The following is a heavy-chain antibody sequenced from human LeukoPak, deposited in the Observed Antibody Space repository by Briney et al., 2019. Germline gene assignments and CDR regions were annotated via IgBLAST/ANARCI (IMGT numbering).Heavy chain of an antibody. V-gene: IGHV4-39*01. Sequence: SETLSLTCTVSGGSISNSNYYWGWIRQPPGKGLEWIGNIYYSGSTYYNPSLKSRVTISVDTSKNQFSLMLSSVTAADTAVYYCARGNRKGKTAAGIVAWGQGTLSPSPQ. CDR2: IYYSGST. CDR1: GGSISNSNYY. D-gene: IGHD6-13*01. CDR3: ARGNRKGKTAAGIVA. J-gene: IGHJ5*02.